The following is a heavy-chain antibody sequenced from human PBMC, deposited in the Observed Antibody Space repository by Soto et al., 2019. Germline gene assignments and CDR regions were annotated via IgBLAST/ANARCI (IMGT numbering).Heavy chain of an antibody. Sequence: GASVKVSCKASGYTFTGYYMHWVRQAPGQGLEWMGWINPNSGGTNYAQKFQGRVTMTRDTSISTAYMELSRLRSDDTAVYYCAKDYYDSSGYDNWFAPWGQGTLVTISS. CDR1: GYTFTGYY. D-gene: IGHD3-22*01. CDR3: AKDYYDSSGYDNWFAP. CDR2: INPNSGGT. V-gene: IGHV1-2*02. J-gene: IGHJ5*02.